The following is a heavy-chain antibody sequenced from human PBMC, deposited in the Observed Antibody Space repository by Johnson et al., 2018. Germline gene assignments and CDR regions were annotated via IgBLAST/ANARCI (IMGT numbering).Heavy chain of an antibody. V-gene: IGHV3-48*02. CDR2: ISSSSTTI. Sequence: VQLVQSGGGLVQPGGSLRLSCAASGFTFSTYNMNWVRQAPGKGLEWVSYISSSSTTIYYADSVRGRFTTARDNAKNYLYPQMHSLRDEDRAVYYCSRVGQWLVRNYYYYGMDVWGQGATVTVSS. J-gene: IGHJ6*02. D-gene: IGHD6-19*01. CDR1: GFTFSTYN. CDR3: SRVGQWLVRNYYYYGMDV.